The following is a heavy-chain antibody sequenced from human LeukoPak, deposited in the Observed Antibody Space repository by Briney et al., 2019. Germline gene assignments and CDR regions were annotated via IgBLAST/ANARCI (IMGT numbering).Heavy chain of an antibody. CDR2: FDPEDGET. Sequence: ASVKVSCKVSGYTLTELSMHWVRQAPGKGLEWMGGFDPEDGETIYAQKFQGRVTMTEDTSTDTAYMELSSLRSEDTAVYYSVTDLSSSRGNDAFDIWGQGTMVTVSS. CDR1: GYTLTELS. CDR3: VTDLSSSRGNDAFDI. V-gene: IGHV1-24*01. J-gene: IGHJ3*02. D-gene: IGHD6-13*01.